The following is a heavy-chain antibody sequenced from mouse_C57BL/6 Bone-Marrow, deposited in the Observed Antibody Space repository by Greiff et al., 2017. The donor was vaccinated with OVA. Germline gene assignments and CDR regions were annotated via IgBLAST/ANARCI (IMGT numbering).Heavy chain of an antibody. CDR3: ANFYYGNYVEAMDY. V-gene: IGHV1-78*01. D-gene: IGHD2-1*01. CDR2: IYPRDGST. Sequence: VQLVESDAELVKPGASVKISCKVSGYTFTDHTIHWMKQRPEQGLEWIGYIYPRDGSTKYNEKFKGKATLTADKSSSTAYMQLNSLTSEDSAVYFCANFYYGNYVEAMDYWGQGTSVTVSS. J-gene: IGHJ4*01. CDR1: GYTFTDHT.